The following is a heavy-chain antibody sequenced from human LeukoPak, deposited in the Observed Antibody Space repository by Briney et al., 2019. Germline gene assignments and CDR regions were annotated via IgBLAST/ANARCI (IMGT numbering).Heavy chain of an antibody. Sequence: PGGSLRLSCAASGFTYGNYLMHWVRQAPGKGLVWVSRISPDGRSTNYADFVKGRFTVPRDNAMNTVYLQMNSLRTEDTAVYYCVRGASGGHYVIDYWGQGTLVTVSS. CDR3: VRGASGGHYVIDY. J-gene: IGHJ4*02. D-gene: IGHD1-26*01. V-gene: IGHV3-74*01. CDR2: ISPDGRST. CDR1: GFTYGNYL.